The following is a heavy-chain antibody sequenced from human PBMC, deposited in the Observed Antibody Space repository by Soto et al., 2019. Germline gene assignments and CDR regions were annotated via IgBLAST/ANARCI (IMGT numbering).Heavy chain of an antibody. CDR2: IYYSGST. CDR3: ARESYYDSSGYPQFDY. V-gene: IGHV4-31*03. D-gene: IGHD3-22*01. Sequence: SETLSLTCTVSGGSISSGGYYWSWIRQHPGKGLEWIGYIYYSGSTYYNPSLKSRVTISVDTSKNQFSLKLSSVTAADTAVYYCARESYYDSSGYPQFDYWGQGTLVTVSS. J-gene: IGHJ4*02. CDR1: GGSISSGGYY.